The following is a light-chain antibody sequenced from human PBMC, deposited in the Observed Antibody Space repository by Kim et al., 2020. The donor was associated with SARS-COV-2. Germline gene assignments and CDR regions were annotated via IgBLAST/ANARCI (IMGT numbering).Light chain of an antibody. CDR1: SSDIGDYNY. V-gene: IGLV2-14*03. CDR2: DVS. CDR3: SSYTSSTSLGVA. J-gene: IGLJ2*01. Sequence: QSALTQPASVSGSPGQSITISCTGTSSDIGDYNYVSWYQQHPGKAPKLMIHDVSNRPSGVSNRFSGSKSGNTASLTISGLQAEDEADYYCSSYTSSTSLGVAFGGGTQLTVL.